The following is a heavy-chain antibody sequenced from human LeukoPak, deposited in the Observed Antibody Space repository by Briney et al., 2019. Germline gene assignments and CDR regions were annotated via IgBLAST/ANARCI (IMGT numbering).Heavy chain of an antibody. D-gene: IGHD3-22*01. CDR3: AKVWSYDSSGYLNY. CDR1: GFTFSSYG. J-gene: IGHJ4*02. Sequence: GGSLRLSCAASGFTFSSYGMSWVRQAPGKGLEWVSAISGSGGSTYYADSVKGRFTISRDNSKNTLYLQMNSLRAEDTAVYYCAKVWSYDSSGYLNYWGQGTLVTVSS. V-gene: IGHV3-23*01. CDR2: ISGSGGST.